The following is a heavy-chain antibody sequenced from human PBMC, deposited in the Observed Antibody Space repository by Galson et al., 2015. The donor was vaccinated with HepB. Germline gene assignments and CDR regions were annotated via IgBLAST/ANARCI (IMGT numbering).Heavy chain of an antibody. D-gene: IGHD6-13*01. CDR1: GSSSNTYA. CDR2: ISASGRVT. CDR3: AKASGPAAGYLDD. Sequence: SLRLSCAASGSSSNTYAMSWVRQAPGKGLEWVSGISASGRVTYYAESLKGRVTISRNKYRNTLYLQMNSLTVEDTAVYYCAKASGPAAGYLDDWGQGTLVTVSS. V-gene: IGHV3-23*01. J-gene: IGHJ4*02.